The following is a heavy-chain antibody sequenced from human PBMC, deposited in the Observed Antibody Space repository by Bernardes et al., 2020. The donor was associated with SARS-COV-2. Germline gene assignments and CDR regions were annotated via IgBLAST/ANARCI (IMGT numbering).Heavy chain of an antibody. D-gene: IGHD2-2*01. J-gene: IGHJ5*02. CDR3: ALDVAGQSST. V-gene: IGHV3-74*01. CDR1: GYTFSRFW. Sequence: GGSLRLSCAASGYTFSRFWMHWVRQAPGKGLVWVSRIDNYGSTIDYADSVTGRFTISRDNSRNTLYLQMNNLRAEDTAVYYCALDVAGQSSTWGQGTLVTVSS. CDR2: IDNYGSTI.